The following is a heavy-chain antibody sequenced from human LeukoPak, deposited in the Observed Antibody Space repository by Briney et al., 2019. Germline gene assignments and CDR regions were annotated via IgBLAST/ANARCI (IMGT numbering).Heavy chain of an antibody. V-gene: IGHV3-30-3*01. CDR2: ISYDGSNK. CDR1: GFTFSSYA. Sequence: PGRSLRLSCAASGFTFSSYAMHWVRQAPGKGLEWVAVISYDGSNKYHADSVKGRFTISRDNSKNTLCLQMNSLRAEDTAVYYCARPLQPYCSGGSCYSNWFDPWGQGTLVTVSS. CDR3: ARPLQPYCSGGSCYSNWFDP. D-gene: IGHD2-15*01. J-gene: IGHJ5*02.